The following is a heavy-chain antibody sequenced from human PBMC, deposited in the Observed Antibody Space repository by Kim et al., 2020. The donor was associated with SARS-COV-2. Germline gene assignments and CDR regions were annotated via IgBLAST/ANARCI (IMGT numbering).Heavy chain of an antibody. Sequence: SVKVSCKASGGTFSSYAISWVRQAPGQGLEWMGGIIPIFGTANYAQKFQGRVTITADESTSTAYMELSSLRSEDTAVYYCVWIGSYVDYYGMDVWGQGTTVTVSS. J-gene: IGHJ6*02. V-gene: IGHV1-69*13. CDR3: VWIGSYVDYYGMDV. D-gene: IGHD1-26*01. CDR1: GGTFSSYA. CDR2: IIPIFGTA.